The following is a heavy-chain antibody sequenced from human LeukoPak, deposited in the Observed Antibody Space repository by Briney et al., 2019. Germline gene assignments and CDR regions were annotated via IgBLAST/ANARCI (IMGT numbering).Heavy chain of an antibody. CDR2: IYYSGIT. Sequence: PSETLSLTCSVAGASMTSASHFWGWIREPPGKGLEWIGTIYYSGITYYNPSLKSRVTISVDTSKNQFSLKLSSVTAADTAVYYCARVSDRLAATPIGAFDIWGQGTMVTVSS. V-gene: IGHV4-39*07. D-gene: IGHD2-15*01. CDR1: GASMTSASHF. J-gene: IGHJ3*02. CDR3: ARVSDRLAATPIGAFDI.